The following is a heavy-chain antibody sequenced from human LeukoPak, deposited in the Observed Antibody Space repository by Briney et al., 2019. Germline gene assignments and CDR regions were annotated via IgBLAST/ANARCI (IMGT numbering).Heavy chain of an antibody. Sequence: SETLSLTCAVYGGSFSGYYWSWIRQPPGKGLEWIGEINHSGSTNYNPSLRSRVTISVDTSKNQFSLKLSSVTAADTAVYYCARAGSGREEDYWGQGTLVTVSS. CDR2: INHSGST. CDR1: GGSFSGYY. J-gene: IGHJ4*02. D-gene: IGHD3-10*01. CDR3: ARAGSGREEDY. V-gene: IGHV4-34*01.